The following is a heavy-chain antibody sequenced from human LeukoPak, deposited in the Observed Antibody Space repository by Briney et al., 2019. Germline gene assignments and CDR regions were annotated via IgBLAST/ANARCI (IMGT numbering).Heavy chain of an antibody. Sequence: HWASVKVSCKASGYTFTGYYMHWVRQAPGQGLEWMGWINPNSGGTNYAQKFQGRVTMTRDTSISTAYMELSRLRSDDTAVYYCASSTGPLGNGDYWGQGTLVTVSS. D-gene: IGHD1-14*01. J-gene: IGHJ4*02. CDR1: GYTFTGYY. V-gene: IGHV1-2*02. CDR2: INPNSGGT. CDR3: ASSTGPLGNGDY.